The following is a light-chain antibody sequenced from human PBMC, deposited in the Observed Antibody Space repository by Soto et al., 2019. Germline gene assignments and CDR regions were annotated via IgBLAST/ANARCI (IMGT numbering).Light chain of an antibody. CDR2: DVV. CDR3: SSYSPRITAV. Sequence: QSVLTQPASVSGSPGQSITISCAGTSSDIGAYNYVSWYQHLPGKAPKLIIYDVVTRPSGISTRFSASKSGNTASLTISGLQAEDAADYYRSSYSPRITAVFATGTKVTAL. V-gene: IGLV2-14*03. CDR1: SSDIGAYNY. J-gene: IGLJ1*01.